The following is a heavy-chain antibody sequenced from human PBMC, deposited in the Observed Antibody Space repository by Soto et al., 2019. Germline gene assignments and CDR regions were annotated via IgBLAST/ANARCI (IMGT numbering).Heavy chain of an antibody. CDR1: GYTFTDYW. Sequence: PGASLKISCKGSGYTFTDYWINWVRQMPGKGLEWMGRIDPSDSYTKYSPSFQGHVTTSADKSISTAYLEWSSLEASDTAMYYCARARSITIFGVVGFEMDVWGQGTTVTVSS. V-gene: IGHV5-10-1*01. D-gene: IGHD3-3*01. J-gene: IGHJ6*02. CDR3: ARARSITIFGVVGFEMDV. CDR2: IDPSDSYT.